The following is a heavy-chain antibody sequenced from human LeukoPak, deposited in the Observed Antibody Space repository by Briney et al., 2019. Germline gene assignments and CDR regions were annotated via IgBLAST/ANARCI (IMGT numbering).Heavy chain of an antibody. J-gene: IGHJ4*02. CDR3: AALHTGTFVDY. V-gene: IGHV3-30*02. CDR2: IRYDGITK. Sequence: GGSLRLSCVASGFSFSGYGMHWVRQVPGKGLEWVAFIRYDGITKFYIDSVKGRFAISRDNSKNTLSLQMNSLRTEDTAVYYCAALHTGTFVDYWGQGTLVTVSS. CDR1: GFSFSGYG. D-gene: IGHD4-17*01.